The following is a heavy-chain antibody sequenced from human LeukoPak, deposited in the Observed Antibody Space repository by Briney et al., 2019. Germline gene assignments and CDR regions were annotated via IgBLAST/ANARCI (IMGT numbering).Heavy chain of an antibody. D-gene: IGHD1-26*01. CDR1: GYSFPSYW. Sequence: ESLKISCKGSGYSFPSYWIGWVRQMPGKGLEWMGIIYPGDSDTRYNPSFQGQVTISADKSINTAYLQWSTLKASDTAMYYCARQDGGSYQYYFDYWGQGTLVTVSS. CDR3: ARQDGGSYQYYFDY. V-gene: IGHV5-51*01. CDR2: IYPGDSDT. J-gene: IGHJ4*02.